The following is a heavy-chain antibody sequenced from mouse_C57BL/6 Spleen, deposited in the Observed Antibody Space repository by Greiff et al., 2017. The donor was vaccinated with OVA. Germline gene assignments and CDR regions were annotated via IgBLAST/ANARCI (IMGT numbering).Heavy chain of an antibody. D-gene: IGHD2-4*01. CDR3: ARYYDYDVDWFAY. V-gene: IGHV1-64*01. CDR2: IHPNSGST. J-gene: IGHJ3*01. CDR1: GYTFTSYW. Sequence: VQLQQPGAELVKPGASVKLSCKASGYTFTSYWMHWVKQRPGQGLEWIGMIHPNSGSTNYNEKFKSKATLTVDKSSSTAYMQLSSLTSEDSAVYYCARYYDYDVDWFAYWGQGTLVTVSA.